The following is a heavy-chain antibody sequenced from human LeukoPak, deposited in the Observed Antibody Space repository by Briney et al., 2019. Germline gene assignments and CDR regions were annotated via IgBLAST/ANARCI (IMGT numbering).Heavy chain of an antibody. J-gene: IGHJ4*02. CDR3: ARQWWLRTYYFDY. V-gene: IGHV3-48*02. CDR1: GFTFSTYN. Sequence: PGGSLRLSCVVSGFTFSTYNMIWVRQAPGKGLEWVSHISGSSSNIYYAGSVKGRFTISRDNAKNSVYLQMNSLRDEDTAVYYCARQWWLRTYYFDYWGQGTLVTVSS. CDR2: ISGSSSNI. D-gene: IGHD5-12*01.